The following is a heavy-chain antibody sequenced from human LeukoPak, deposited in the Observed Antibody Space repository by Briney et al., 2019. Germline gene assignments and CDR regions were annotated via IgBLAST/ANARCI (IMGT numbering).Heavy chain of an antibody. CDR3: ARENPSGYYNRPIDY. V-gene: IGHV4-59*02. CDR1: GGSVSSDY. J-gene: IGHJ4*02. Sequence: SETLSLTCTVSGGSVSSDYWSWIRQPPGKGLEWIGDIYYSGSIKYNPSLKSRVTMSVDTSKNQFSLKLSSVTAADTAIYYCARENPSGYYNRPIDYWGQGTLVTVSS. D-gene: IGHD3-22*01. CDR2: IYYSGSI.